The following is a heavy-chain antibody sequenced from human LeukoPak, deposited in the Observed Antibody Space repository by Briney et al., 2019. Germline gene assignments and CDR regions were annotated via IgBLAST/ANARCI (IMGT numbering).Heavy chain of an antibody. CDR3: ARVVVVTATAIQDYFDH. Sequence: SETLSLTCTVSGGSISSSTSGWGWYWGWIRQPPGKGLEWIGSIYYSGSTYYNPSLKGRVTISVDTSKNQFSLKLSSVTAADTAVYYCARVVVVTATAIQDYFDHWGQGTLVTVSS. CDR1: GGSISSSTSGWGWY. D-gene: IGHD2-21*02. J-gene: IGHJ4*02. V-gene: IGHV4-39*07. CDR2: IYYSGST.